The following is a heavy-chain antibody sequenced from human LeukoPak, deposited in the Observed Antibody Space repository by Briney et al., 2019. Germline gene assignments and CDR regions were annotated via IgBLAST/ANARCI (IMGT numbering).Heavy chain of an antibody. Sequence: ASVKVSCKASGYTFTGYYMHWVRQAPGQGLEWMGWINPNSGGTNYAQKFQGRVTMTRDTSISTAYMELSRLRSDDTAVYYCAKAGSDLPAATGFYYYYYMDVWGKGTTVTVSS. D-gene: IGHD2-2*01. CDR2: INPNSGGT. CDR1: GYTFTGYY. CDR3: AKAGSDLPAATGFYYYYYMDV. V-gene: IGHV1-2*02. J-gene: IGHJ6*03.